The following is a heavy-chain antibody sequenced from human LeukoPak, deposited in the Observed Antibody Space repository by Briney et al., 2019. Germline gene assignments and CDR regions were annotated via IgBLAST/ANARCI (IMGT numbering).Heavy chain of an antibody. J-gene: IGHJ5*02. CDR2: INHSGST. V-gene: IGHV4-34*01. D-gene: IGHD3-10*01. Sequence: SETLSLTSAVYGGSFSGYYRSWIRQPPGKGLEWIGEINHSGSTNYNPSLKSRVTISVDTSKNQFSLKLSSVTAADTAVYYCARGLRGVIMGWFDPWGQGTLVTVSS. CDR1: GGSFSGYY. CDR3: ARGLRGVIMGWFDP.